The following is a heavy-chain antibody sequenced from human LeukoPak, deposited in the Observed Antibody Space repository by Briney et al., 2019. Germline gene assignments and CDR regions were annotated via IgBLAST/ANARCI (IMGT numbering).Heavy chain of an antibody. CDR2: ISYDGSNK. Sequence: PGGSLRLSCAASGFTFSRYAMHWVRQAPGKGLEWVAVISYDGSNKYYADSVKGRFTISRDNSKNTLYLQMNSLRAEDTAVYYCAREKIQLWLNNWFDPWGQGTLVTVSS. J-gene: IGHJ5*02. CDR1: GFTFSRYA. CDR3: AREKIQLWLNNWFDP. D-gene: IGHD5-18*01. V-gene: IGHV3-30*04.